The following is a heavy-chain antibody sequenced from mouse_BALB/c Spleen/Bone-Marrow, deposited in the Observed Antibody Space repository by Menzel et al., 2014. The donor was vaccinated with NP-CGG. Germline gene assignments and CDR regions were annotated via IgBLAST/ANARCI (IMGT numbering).Heavy chain of an antibody. D-gene: IGHD1-2*01. CDR1: GYAFTDYT. J-gene: IGHJ2*01. Sequence: EVQLRPSGPELVKPASSVTTSCNASGYAFTDYTINSVKQSHGKNLEWLGLINPCNGCASYNQKFKEKATLTVDNSSRTDYMELLSLTSEDSAGYYCARYSDDYGKGAYWGQSSTLTVST. CDR3: ARYSDDYGKGAY. CDR2: INPCNGCA. V-gene: IGHV1-25*01.